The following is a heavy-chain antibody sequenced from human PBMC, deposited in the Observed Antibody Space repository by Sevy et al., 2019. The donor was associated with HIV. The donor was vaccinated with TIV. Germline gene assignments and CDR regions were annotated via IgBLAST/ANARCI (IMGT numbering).Heavy chain of an antibody. CDR3: AAGYTTGWYPGEFDY. J-gene: IGHJ4*02. V-gene: IGHV3-33*08. D-gene: IGHD6-19*01. CDR1: GFTFSSYG. CDR2: IWYDGSNK. Sequence: GGSLRLSCAASGFTFSSYGMHWVRQAPGKGLEWVTVIWYDGSNKYYADSVKGRFTISRDNSKNTLYLQMNSLSAEDTAVYYCAAGYTTGWYPGEFDYWGQGTLVTVSS.